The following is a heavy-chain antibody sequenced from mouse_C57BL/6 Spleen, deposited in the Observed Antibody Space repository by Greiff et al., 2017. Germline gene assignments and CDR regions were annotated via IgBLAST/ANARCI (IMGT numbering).Heavy chain of an antibody. Sequence: VQLQQSGPELVKPGASVKISCKASGYAFSSSWMNWVKQRPGKGLEWIGRIYPGDGDTNYNGKFKGKATLTADKSSSTAYMQLSSLTSEDSAVYFCARSYYGSSPYYFDYWGQGTTLTVSS. CDR1: GYAFSSSW. J-gene: IGHJ2*01. CDR3: ARSYYGSSPYYFDY. D-gene: IGHD1-1*01. CDR2: IYPGDGDT. V-gene: IGHV1-82*01.